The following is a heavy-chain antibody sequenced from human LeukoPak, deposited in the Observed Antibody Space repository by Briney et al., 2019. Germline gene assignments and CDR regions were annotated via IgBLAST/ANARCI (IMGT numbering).Heavy chain of an antibody. Sequence: ASVKVSCKVSGYTLTELSIHWVRQAPGKGLEWMGGFDPEDGETIYAQKFQGRVTMTEDTSTDTAYMELSSLRSEDTAVYYCATERASYDSSGYYSYYFDYWGQGTLVTVSS. J-gene: IGHJ4*02. CDR1: GYTLTELS. CDR3: ATERASYDSSGYYSYYFDY. CDR2: FDPEDGET. V-gene: IGHV1-24*01. D-gene: IGHD3-22*01.